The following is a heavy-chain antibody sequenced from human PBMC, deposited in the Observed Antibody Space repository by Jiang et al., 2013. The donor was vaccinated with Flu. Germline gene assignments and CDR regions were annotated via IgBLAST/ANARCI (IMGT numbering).Heavy chain of an antibody. Sequence: GAEVKKPGASVKVSCKASGYTFTSYGISWVRQAPGQGLEWMGWISAYNGNTNYAQKLQGRVTMTTDTSTSTAYMELRSLRSDDTAVYYCARNTIFGVVNALRRFDPWGQGTLVTVSS. CDR3: ARNTIFGVVNALRRFDP. CDR1: GYTFTSYG. CDR2: ISAYNGNT. V-gene: IGHV1-18*01. D-gene: IGHD3-3*01. J-gene: IGHJ5*02.